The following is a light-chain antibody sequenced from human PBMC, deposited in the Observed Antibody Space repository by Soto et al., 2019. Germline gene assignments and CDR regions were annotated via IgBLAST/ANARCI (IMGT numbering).Light chain of an antibody. Sequence: DIQMTQSPSTLSASVGDRVTITCRASQSIRSWLAWYQQKPGKAPQLLIYDASNLESGVPSRFSGSGSWTEFTLTISSLQPDDFATYYCQQYDSFSKTCGRGTKVEVK. V-gene: IGKV1-5*01. J-gene: IGKJ1*01. CDR2: DAS. CDR1: QSIRSW. CDR3: QQYDSFSKT.